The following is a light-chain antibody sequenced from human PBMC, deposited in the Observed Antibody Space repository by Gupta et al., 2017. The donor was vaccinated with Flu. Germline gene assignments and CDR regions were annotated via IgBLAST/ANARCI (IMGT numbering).Light chain of an antibody. J-gene: IGLJ3*02. CDR3: ATWDDSLSGRV. CDR2: RID. CDR1: SSNIGSHS. Sequence: QSVLTQPPSASGTPGQRVTISCSGSSSNIGSHSVYWYQQLPGAAPKLLIYRIDQRPSGVPARFSGSKSGTSASLAISGLRSEDEADYYCATWDDSLSGRVFGGGTKLTVL. V-gene: IGLV1-47*01.